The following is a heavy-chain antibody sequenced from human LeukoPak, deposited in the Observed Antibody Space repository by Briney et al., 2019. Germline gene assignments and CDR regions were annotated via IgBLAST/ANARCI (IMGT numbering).Heavy chain of an antibody. CDR2: IKQDGSEK. CDR1: GFTFSSYW. Sequence: GGSLRLSCAASGFTFSSYWMSWVRQAPGKGLEWVANIKQDGSEKYYVDSVKGRFTISRDNAKNSLYLQMNSLRAEDTAVYYCAREIRFLEWLLYYFDYWGQGTLVTVSS. D-gene: IGHD3-3*01. CDR3: AREIRFLEWLLYYFDY. V-gene: IGHV3-7*01. J-gene: IGHJ4*02.